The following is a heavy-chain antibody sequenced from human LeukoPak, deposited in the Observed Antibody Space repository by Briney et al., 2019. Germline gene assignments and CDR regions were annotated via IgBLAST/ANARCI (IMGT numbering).Heavy chain of an antibody. CDR3: ARVTRSHYFDY. Sequence: GGSLRLSCAASGFTVSSHYMSWVRQAPGKGLEWVSVIYSGGSTYYAASVKGRFTISRDNSNNTLYPQMNSLRAEDTAVYYCARVTRSHYFDYWGQGTLVTVSS. CDR1: GFTVSSHY. D-gene: IGHD1-14*01. CDR2: IYSGGST. J-gene: IGHJ4*02. V-gene: IGHV3-66*01.